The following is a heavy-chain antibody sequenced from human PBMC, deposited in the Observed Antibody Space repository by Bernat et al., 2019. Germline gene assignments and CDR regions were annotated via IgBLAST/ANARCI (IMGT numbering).Heavy chain of an antibody. V-gene: IGHV3-33*01. CDR1: GFTFSSYG. CDR2: IWYDGSNK. Sequence: QVQLVESGGGVVQPGRSLRLSCAASGFTFSSYGMHWVRQAPGKGLEWVAVIWYDGSNKYYADSVKGRFTISRDNSKNTLYLQMNSLRAEDTAVYYCARRIRVKSSGTPNAFDIWGQGQWSPSLQ. J-gene: IGHJ3*02. D-gene: IGHD3-10*01. CDR3: ARRIRVKSSGTPNAFDI.